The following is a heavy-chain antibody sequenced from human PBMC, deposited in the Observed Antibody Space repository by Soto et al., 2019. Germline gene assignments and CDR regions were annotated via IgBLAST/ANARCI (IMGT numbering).Heavy chain of an antibody. CDR1: GYTFVDYA. Sequence: QVQLVQSGAEVKRPGASVKISCRASGYTFVDYALHWVRQAPGQGLEWVGWMNPNTGNIKYSHNFEDRVSITRDRATSTAYMGLRGLRSEDTAVYFCTREAIVAENWFDPWGQGTLVTVSS. CDR3: TREAIVAENWFDP. J-gene: IGHJ5*02. D-gene: IGHD2-21*01. V-gene: IGHV1-3*01. CDR2: MNPNTGNI.